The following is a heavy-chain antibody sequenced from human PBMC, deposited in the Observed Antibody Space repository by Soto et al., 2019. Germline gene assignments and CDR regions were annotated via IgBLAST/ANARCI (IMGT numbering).Heavy chain of an antibody. CDR2: IIPILTTP. CDR3: ARDRARLLGGSGSREFDY. J-gene: IGHJ4*02. CDR1: GGTFSIYG. D-gene: IGHD3-10*01. V-gene: IGHV1-69*13. Sequence: GASVKVSCKASGGTFSIYGFSWVRQAPGQGPEWIGGIIPILTTPNYAQKFQGRVTIVADESTTTVYMELSSLKFEDTAVYYCARDRARLLGGSGSREFDYWGQGTLVTVSS.